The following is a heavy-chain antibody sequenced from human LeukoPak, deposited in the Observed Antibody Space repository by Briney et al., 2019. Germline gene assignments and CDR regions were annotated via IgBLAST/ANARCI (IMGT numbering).Heavy chain of an antibody. CDR1: GFTFSSYA. Sequence: GGSLRLSCAASGFTFSSYAMSWVRQAPGKGPEWVSAISGSGGSTYYADSVKGRFTISRDNSKNTLYLQMNSLRAEDTAVYYCAKAREYSSWVLLDYWGQGTLVTVSS. CDR2: ISGSGGST. J-gene: IGHJ4*02. CDR3: AKAREYSSWVLLDY. D-gene: IGHD6-6*01. V-gene: IGHV3-23*01.